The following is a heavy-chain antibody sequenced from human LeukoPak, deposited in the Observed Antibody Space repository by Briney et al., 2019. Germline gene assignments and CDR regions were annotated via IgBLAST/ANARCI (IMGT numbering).Heavy chain of an antibody. D-gene: IGHD5-24*01. V-gene: IGHV1-2*02. CDR2: INPDSGGS. J-gene: IGHJ4*02. CDR1: GYTFSAFY. Sequence: ASVKVSCKTSGYTFSAFYMHWVRQAPGQGPEWMGWINPDSGGSEYGQKFQGRVTFTSDTSSTTIYMEVRSLKSDDTAVYYCARVGHRDEDYFDYWGQGTLVTVSS. CDR3: ARVGHRDEDYFDY.